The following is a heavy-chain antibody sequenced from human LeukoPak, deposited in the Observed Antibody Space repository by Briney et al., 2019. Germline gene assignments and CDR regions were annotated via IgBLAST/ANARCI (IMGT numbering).Heavy chain of an antibody. V-gene: IGHV3-30-3*02. CDR3: TKSLQSITSWAWYFDL. D-gene: IGHD2-2*01. J-gene: IGHJ2*01. CDR1: GFTFSSYA. Sequence: GRSLRLSCAASGFTFSSYAMHWVRQAPGKGLEWVAVISYDGSNKYYADSVKGRFTISRDNSKNTLSLHMNSLRAEDTAFYYCTKSLQSITSWAWYFDLWGRGSLVIVSS. CDR2: ISYDGSNK.